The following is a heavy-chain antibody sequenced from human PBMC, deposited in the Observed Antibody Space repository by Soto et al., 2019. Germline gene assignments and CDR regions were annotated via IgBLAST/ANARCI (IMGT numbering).Heavy chain of an antibody. Sequence: ASVKVSCKASGYTFASYGISWLRQAPGQGLEWLGWISPYNDYTIYAQKLQGRVTMTTDTSTRTVYLDLRSLKSDDTAVYYCARGGYYDNTWGKLSHYGLDVWGQGTSVTVSS. CDR3: ARGGYYDNTWGKLSHYGLDV. V-gene: IGHV1-18*01. D-gene: IGHD3-16*01. J-gene: IGHJ6*02. CDR1: GYTFASYG. CDR2: ISPYNDYT.